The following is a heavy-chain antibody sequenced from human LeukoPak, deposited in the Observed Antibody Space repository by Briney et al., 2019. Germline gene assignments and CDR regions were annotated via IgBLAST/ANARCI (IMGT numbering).Heavy chain of an antibody. J-gene: IGHJ4*02. CDR1: GYTFTSYA. D-gene: IGHD3-22*01. Sequence: GASVKVSCKASGYTFTSYAMNWVRQAPGQGLEWMGWINTNTGNPTYAQGFTGRFVFSLDTSVSTAYLQISSLKAEDTAVYYCARVPYYYDSSGYYFGYWGQGTLVTASS. V-gene: IGHV7-4-1*02. CDR2: INTNTGNP. CDR3: ARVPYYYDSSGYYFGY.